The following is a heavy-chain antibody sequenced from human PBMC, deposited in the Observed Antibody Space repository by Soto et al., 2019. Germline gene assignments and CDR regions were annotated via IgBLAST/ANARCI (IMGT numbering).Heavy chain of an antibody. Sequence: VESLKISCKGSGYIFTSYWIGWVLQMPGEGLEWMGIIYPGDSDTRYSPSFQGQVTISADKSISTAYLQWSSLKASDTAMYYCARQVTYGDYVGYYFDYWGQGTLVTVSS. CDR2: IYPGDSDT. CDR3: ARQVTYGDYVGYYFDY. CDR1: GYIFTSYW. J-gene: IGHJ4*02. D-gene: IGHD4-17*01. V-gene: IGHV5-51*01.